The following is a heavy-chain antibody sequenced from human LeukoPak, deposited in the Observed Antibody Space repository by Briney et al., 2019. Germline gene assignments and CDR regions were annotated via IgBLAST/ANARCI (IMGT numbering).Heavy chain of an antibody. CDR2: IKSKTDGGTT. CDR1: GFTFSNAW. Sequence: PGGSLRLSCAASGFTFSNAWMSWVRQAPGKGLEWVGRIKSKTDGGTTDYSAPVKGRFTISRDDSKNTLYLQMDSLKTEDTAVYSCTTETPGVIVPTSLFDYWGQGTLVTVSS. CDR3: TTETPGVIVPTSLFDY. D-gene: IGHD3-16*02. J-gene: IGHJ4*02. V-gene: IGHV3-15*01.